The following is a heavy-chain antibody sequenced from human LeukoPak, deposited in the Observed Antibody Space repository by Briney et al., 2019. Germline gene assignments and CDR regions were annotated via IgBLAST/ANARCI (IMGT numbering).Heavy chain of an antibody. CDR1: GGSISSGGYY. J-gene: IGHJ6*02. CDR3: ARDAPDECSGGSCYENSPSGMDV. V-gene: IGHV4-31*03. CDR2: IYYSGST. D-gene: IGHD2-15*01. Sequence: PSETLPLTCTVSGGSISSGGYYWSWIRQHPGKGLEWIGYIYYSGSTYYNPSLKSRVTISVDTSKNQFSLKLSSVTAADTAVYYCARDAPDECSGGSCYENSPSGMDVWGQGTTVTVSS.